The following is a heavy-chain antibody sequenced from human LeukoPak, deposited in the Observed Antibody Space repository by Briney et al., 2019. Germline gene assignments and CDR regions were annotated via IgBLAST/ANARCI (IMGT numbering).Heavy chain of an antibody. CDR3: ARDHVIFDY. CDR2: ISAYNGDT. CDR1: GYTFTNYG. V-gene: IGHV1-18*01. J-gene: IGHJ4*02. Sequence: ASVKVSRKASGYTFTNYGISWVRQAPGQGLEWMGWISAYNGDTNYAQKVQGRVSMTTDTATRTAYMELRSLRSDDTAVYYCARDHVIFDYWGQGTLVTVSS. D-gene: IGHD2/OR15-2a*01.